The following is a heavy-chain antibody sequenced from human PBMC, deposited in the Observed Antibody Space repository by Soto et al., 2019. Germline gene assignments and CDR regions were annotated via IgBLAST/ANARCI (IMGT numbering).Heavy chain of an antibody. CDR2: ISHDGGT. V-gene: IGHV4-34*02. CDR1: GGSFDDFY. Sequence: QVQLQQWGAGLLRPSETLSLTCAFYGGSFDDFYWSWVRQSPGKGLEWVGEISHDGGTNSSPSLARRVSISVDTSKNQCSLHLRSVTAADTGLYYCARGQLVWYGDLTPYHRDMDVWGQGTTVTVSS. D-gene: IGHD3-10*01. CDR3: ARGQLVWYGDLTPYHRDMDV. J-gene: IGHJ6*02.